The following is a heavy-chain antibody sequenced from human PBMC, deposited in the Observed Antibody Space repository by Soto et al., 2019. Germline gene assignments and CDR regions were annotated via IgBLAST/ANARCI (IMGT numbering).Heavy chain of an antibody. Sequence: ASVKVSCKASGYTFTSYYMHWVRQAPGQGLEWMGIINPSGGSTSYAQKFQGRVTMTRDTSTSTVYMELSSLRSEDTAVYYCARGGRYYDSSGYRTHDAFDIWGQGTMVTVSS. D-gene: IGHD3-22*01. V-gene: IGHV1-46*01. CDR1: GYTFTSYY. CDR2: INPSGGST. CDR3: ARGGRYYDSSGYRTHDAFDI. J-gene: IGHJ3*02.